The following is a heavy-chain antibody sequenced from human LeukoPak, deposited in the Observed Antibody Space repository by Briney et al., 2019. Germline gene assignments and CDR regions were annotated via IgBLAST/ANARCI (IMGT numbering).Heavy chain of an antibody. CDR3: SRGLSDVY. CDR1: GGSFSGYY. V-gene: IGHV4-34*01. Sequence: SETLSLTCGVYGGSFSGYYWTWIRQPPGKGLEWIGEINHSGITNYNPSLKSRVTISIDTSKSQFSLKLNSVTAADTAVYYCSRGLSDVYWGQGTLVAVSS. CDR2: INHSGIT. J-gene: IGHJ4*02.